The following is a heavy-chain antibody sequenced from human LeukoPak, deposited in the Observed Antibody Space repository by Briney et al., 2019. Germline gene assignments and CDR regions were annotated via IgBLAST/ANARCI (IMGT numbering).Heavy chain of an antibody. J-gene: IGHJ4*02. D-gene: IGHD2-2*01. Sequence: GRSLRLSCAASGFTFSSYAMHWVRQAPGKGLEWVAVISYDGSNKYYADSVKGRFTISRDNSKNTLYLQMNSLRAEDTAVYYCARDPIGYCSSTSCYLFDYWGQGNLGTASS. CDR3: ARDPIGYCSSTSCYLFDY. CDR2: ISYDGSNK. CDR1: GFTFSSYA. V-gene: IGHV3-30*04.